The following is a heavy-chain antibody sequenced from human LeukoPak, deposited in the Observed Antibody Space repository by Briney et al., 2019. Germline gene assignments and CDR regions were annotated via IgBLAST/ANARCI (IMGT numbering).Heavy chain of an antibody. D-gene: IGHD6-19*01. V-gene: IGHV4-59*02. J-gene: IGHJ5*02. CDR1: GGSVSSYY. Sequence: PSETLSLTCSVSGGSVSSYYWNWLRQPPGKGLEWIGFFYHSGGTHYNPSLKSRVTISLDTSKSQVSLNLNSVTAADTAVYYCARGYSSGWNGRVAFDPWGQGTLVTVSS. CDR3: ARGYSSGWNGRVAFDP. CDR2: FYHSGGT.